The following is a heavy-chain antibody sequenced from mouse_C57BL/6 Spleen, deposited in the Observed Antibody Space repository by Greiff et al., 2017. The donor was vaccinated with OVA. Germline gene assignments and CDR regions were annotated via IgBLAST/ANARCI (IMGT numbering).Heavy chain of an antibody. D-gene: IGHD2-4*01. CDR3: ARSDYDVKDAMDY. CDR2: IYPGDGDT. Sequence: VQLVESGAELVKPGASVKISCKASGYAFSSYWMNWVKQRPGKGLEWIGQIYPGDGDTNYNGKFKGKATLTADKSSSTAYMQLSSLTSEDSAVYFCARSDYDVKDAMDYWGQGTSVTVSS. CDR1: GYAFSSYW. J-gene: IGHJ4*01. V-gene: IGHV1-80*01.